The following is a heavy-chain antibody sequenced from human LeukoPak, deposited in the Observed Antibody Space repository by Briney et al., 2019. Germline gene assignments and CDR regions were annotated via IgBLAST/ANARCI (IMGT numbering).Heavy chain of an antibody. CDR3: ARSFSSGYYSSYYFDY. J-gene: IGHJ4*02. CDR1: GASVSSASY. CDR2: IYNGVNT. Sequence: SETLSLTCTVSGASVSSASYWSWIRQPPGKGVEWIAHIYNGVNTNYNPSLKSRVTISVDTSKNQFSLRLNSVTAADAAVYYCARSFSSGYYSSYYFDYWGQGTLVTVSS. V-gene: IGHV4-61*01. D-gene: IGHD3-22*01.